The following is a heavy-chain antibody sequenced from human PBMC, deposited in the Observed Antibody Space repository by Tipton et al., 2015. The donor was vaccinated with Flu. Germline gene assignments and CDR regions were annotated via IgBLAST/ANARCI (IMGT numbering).Heavy chain of an antibody. Sequence: QMQLVQSGAEVKKPGSSVKVSCKASESTFSSYTISWVRQGPGQGLEWMGGIIPVFGTTNYAQKFQDRVTIIADDSTNTAYMELSSLRSEDTAMYYCARTPRHGYNEPFNVWGQGTMVTVSS. J-gene: IGHJ3*01. CDR2: IIPVFGTT. CDR3: ARTPRHGYNEPFNV. V-gene: IGHV1-69*01. D-gene: IGHD5-24*01. CDR1: ESTFSSYT.